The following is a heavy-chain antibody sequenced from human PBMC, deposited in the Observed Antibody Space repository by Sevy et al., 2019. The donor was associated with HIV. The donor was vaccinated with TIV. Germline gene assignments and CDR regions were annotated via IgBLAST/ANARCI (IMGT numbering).Heavy chain of an antibody. CDR2: ISASGRST. D-gene: IGHD2-15*01. CDR3: AKGYCSGGSCPRDYYYYGMDV. V-gene: IGHV3-23*01. CDR1: GFMFSNHA. J-gene: IGHJ6*02. Sequence: GGSLRLSCAASGFMFSNHAMNWVRQAPGKGLEWVSSISASGRSTYYADSVEGRFTISRDNSKNTLYLQMNSLRGDDTAVYYCAKGYCSGGSCPRDYYYYGMDVWGQGTTVTVSS.